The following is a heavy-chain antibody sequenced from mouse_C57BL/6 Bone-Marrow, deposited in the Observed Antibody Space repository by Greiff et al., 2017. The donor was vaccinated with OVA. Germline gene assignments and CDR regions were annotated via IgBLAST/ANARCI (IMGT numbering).Heavy chain of an antibody. V-gene: IGHV1-39*01. CDR1: GYSFTDYN. J-gene: IGHJ1*03. CDR3: AFYYGSSYRYFDV. D-gene: IGHD1-1*01. CDR2: INPNYGTT. Sequence: EVQLQQSGPELVKPGASVKISCKASGYSFTDYNMNWVKQSNGKSLEWIGVINPNYGTTSYNQKFQGKATLTVDQSSSTAYMQLNSLTSEDSAVYYGAFYYGSSYRYFDVWGTGTTVTVSS.